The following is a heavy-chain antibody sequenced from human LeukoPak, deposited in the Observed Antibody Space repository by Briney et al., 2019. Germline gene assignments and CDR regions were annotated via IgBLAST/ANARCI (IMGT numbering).Heavy chain of an antibody. J-gene: IGHJ4*02. Sequence: ASVKVSCKASGYTFTGYYMHWVRQAPGQGLEWMGWISAYNGNTNYAQKLQGRVTMTTDTSTSTAYMDLRSLRSDDTAVYYCARGRGGSYEDYWGQGTLVTVSS. V-gene: IGHV1-18*04. D-gene: IGHD1-26*01. CDR3: ARGRGGSYEDY. CDR2: ISAYNGNT. CDR1: GYTFTGYY.